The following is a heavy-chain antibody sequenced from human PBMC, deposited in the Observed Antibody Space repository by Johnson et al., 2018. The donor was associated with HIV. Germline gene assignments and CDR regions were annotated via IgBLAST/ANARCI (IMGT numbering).Heavy chain of an antibody. J-gene: IGHJ3*01. CDR2: IRYDGSDK. CDR1: GFTFSSYG. CDR3: AKESGWKCTGDCHRNGGDTFHF. Sequence: VQLVESGGGVVQPGGSLRLSCAASGFTFSSYGMHWVRQAPGKGLEWVAFIRYDGSDKYYADSVKGRFTISRDNSRNTLYLQMNSLTAEDTAVYHCAKESGWKCTGDCHRNGGDTFHFWGQGTMVRVSS. V-gene: IGHV3-30*02. D-gene: IGHD2-8*02.